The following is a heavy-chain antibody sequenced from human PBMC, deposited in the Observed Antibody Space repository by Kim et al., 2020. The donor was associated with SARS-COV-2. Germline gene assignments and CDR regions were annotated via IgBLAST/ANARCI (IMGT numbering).Heavy chain of an antibody. CDR1: GGTFSSYA. J-gene: IGHJ4*02. CDR2: IIPILGIA. V-gene: IGHV1-69*04. D-gene: IGHD4-17*01. Sequence: SVKVSCKASGGTFSSYAISWVRQAPGQGLEWMGRIIPILGIANYAQKFQGRVTITADKSTSTAYMELSSLRSEDTAVYYCARDRTNYGDFYEDYYFDYWGQGTLVTVSS. CDR3: ARDRTNYGDFYEDYYFDY.